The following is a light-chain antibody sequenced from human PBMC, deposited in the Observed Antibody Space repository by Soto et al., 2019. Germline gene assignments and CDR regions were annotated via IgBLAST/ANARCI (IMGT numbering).Light chain of an antibody. CDR2: DVS. CDR3: SSYTSSSNSFV. V-gene: IGLV2-14*03. J-gene: IGLJ1*01. CDR1: SSDVGGYTY. Sequence: VLTGTVSVYRAPGGAISISCTGTSSDVGGYTYVSWYQQHPGKAPKLMIYDVSYRPSGVSNRFSGSKSGNTASLTISGLQAEDEADYYCSSYTSSSNSFVFGTGTQLTVL.